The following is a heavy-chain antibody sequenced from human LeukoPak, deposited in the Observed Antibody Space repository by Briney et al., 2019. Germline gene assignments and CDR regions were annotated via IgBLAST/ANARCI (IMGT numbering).Heavy chain of an antibody. Sequence: GGSLRLSCAASGFPFSNYGMHWVRQAPGKGLEWVATIWFDGSDEYYPDSVKGRFTISRDNSINTLYLQMNSLRAEDTALYYCARSGYYYDSSGYNPDEAFDIWGQGTMVTVSS. CDR3: ARSGYYYDSSGYNPDEAFDI. V-gene: IGHV3-33*01. CDR2: IWFDGSDE. J-gene: IGHJ3*02. D-gene: IGHD3-22*01. CDR1: GFPFSNYG.